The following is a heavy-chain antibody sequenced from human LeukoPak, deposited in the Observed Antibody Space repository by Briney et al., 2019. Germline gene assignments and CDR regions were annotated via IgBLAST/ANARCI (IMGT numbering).Heavy chain of an antibody. V-gene: IGHV3-23*01. CDR1: GFAFNTYA. D-gene: IGHD5-12*01. CDR2: LSGSDGQT. Sequence: GGSLRLSCAASGFAFNTYAMSWVRQAPGKGLEWVSNLSGSDGQTFHTDSVKGRFTISRDNSKNTLYLQMNSLRVEDTAVYYCATDIVATDNGDYWGQGTLVTVSS. J-gene: IGHJ4*02. CDR3: ATDIVATDNGDY.